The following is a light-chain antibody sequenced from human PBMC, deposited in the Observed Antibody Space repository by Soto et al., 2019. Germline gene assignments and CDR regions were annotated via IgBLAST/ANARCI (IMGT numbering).Light chain of an antibody. Sequence: NVLTQSPATLSLPPGERATLSCRASQSVIADYLACYQQTPGPAPRLLIYGASSGATGIPDWFSGGGSGTDFILIISRLEAEVSALYCCQQYDRSPQTFGQGTQVEI. J-gene: IGKJ1*01. CDR3: QQYDRSPQT. CDR1: QSVIADY. V-gene: IGKV3-20*01. CDR2: GAS.